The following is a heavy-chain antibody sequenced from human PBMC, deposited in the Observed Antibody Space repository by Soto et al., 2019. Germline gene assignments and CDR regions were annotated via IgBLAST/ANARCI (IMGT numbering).Heavy chain of an antibody. CDR1: GYTFTSYY. D-gene: IGHD2-8*01. Sequence: AASVKVSCKASGYTFTSYYMHWVRQAPGQGLEWMGIINPSGGSTSYAQKFQGRVTMTRDTSTSTVYMELSSLRSEDTAVYYCARAIGRIGYSTNGVCYGSYYYGMDVWGQGTTVTVSS. CDR2: INPSGGST. V-gene: IGHV1-46*01. J-gene: IGHJ6*02. CDR3: ARAIGRIGYSTNGVCYGSYYYGMDV.